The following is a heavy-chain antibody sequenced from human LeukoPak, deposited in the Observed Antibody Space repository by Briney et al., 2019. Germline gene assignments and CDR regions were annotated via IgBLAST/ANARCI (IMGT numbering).Heavy chain of an antibody. J-gene: IGHJ4*02. CDR1: GGSISSGDYY. CDR3: ARGLWGEYYFDY. Sequence: SQTLSLTCTVSGGSISSGDYYWSWIRQHPGKGLEWIGYIYYSGSTYYNPSLKSRVTISVDTSKNQFSLKLSSVTAADTAVYYCARGLWGEYYFDYWGQGTLVTVSS. V-gene: IGHV4-31*03. D-gene: IGHD3-16*01. CDR2: IYYSGST.